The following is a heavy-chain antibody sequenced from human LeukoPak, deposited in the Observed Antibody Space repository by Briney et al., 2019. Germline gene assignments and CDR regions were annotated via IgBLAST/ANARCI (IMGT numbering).Heavy chain of an antibody. CDR2: IYYSGST. CDR1: GGSISSYY. J-gene: IGHJ4*02. V-gene: IGHV4-59*01. Sequence: SETLSLTCTVSGGSISSYYWSWIRQPPGKGLEWIGYIYYSGSTSYNPSLNSRVTMSVDTSKNQFSLKLSSVTAADTAVYYCARYHSSGLDYWGQGTLVTVSS. CDR3: ARYHSSGLDY. D-gene: IGHD3-22*01.